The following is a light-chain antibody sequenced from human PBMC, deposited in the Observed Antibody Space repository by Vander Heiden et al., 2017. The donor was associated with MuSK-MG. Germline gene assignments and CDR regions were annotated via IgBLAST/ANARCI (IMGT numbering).Light chain of an antibody. CDR1: QNINNY. Sequence: EIVLTQSPVTLSLSPGERATLSCRASQNINNYLAWYQQKPGQAPRLLIFDASNRATGIPARFSGSGSGTDFILTISSLEPEDFAVYFCQQLSLWPPGARFGQWTKVEIK. V-gene: IGKV3-11*01. J-gene: IGKJ1*01. CDR3: QQLSLWPPGAR. CDR2: DAS.